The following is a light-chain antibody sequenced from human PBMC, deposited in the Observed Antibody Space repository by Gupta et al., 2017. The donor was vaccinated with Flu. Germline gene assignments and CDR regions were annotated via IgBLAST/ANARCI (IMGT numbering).Light chain of an antibody. CDR3: QQDNYWPLT. CDR1: QSVSNM. CDR2: GAS. V-gene: IGKV3-15*01. J-gene: IGKJ4*01. Sequence: PATLSVSPGERATLACRASQSVSNMLAWYQQKPGQAPRLLVYGASTRATGIPARFSGSGSETEFTLTISSLQSEDFAVYYCQQDNYWPLTFGGGTTVEI.